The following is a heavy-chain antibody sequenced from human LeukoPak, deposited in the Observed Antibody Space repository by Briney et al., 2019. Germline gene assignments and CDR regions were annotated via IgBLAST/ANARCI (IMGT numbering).Heavy chain of an antibody. D-gene: IGHD5-18*01. J-gene: IGHJ1*01. CDR2: TSGSGADT. CDR3: AKYWIPSRSDYFQH. Sequence: GGSLRLSCAASGFPFSSYAISWVRQAPGKGLEWVSTTSGSGADTSHADSVKGRFTISRDNSKNTLYLQMNRLRAEDTAVYYCAKYWIPSRSDYFQHWGQGTLVTVSS. V-gene: IGHV3-23*01. CDR1: GFPFSSYA.